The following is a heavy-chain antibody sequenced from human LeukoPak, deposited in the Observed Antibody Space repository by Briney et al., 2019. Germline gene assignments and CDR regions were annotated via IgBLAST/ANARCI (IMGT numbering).Heavy chain of an antibody. CDR2: ISYDGSNK. V-gene: IGHV3-30*18. Sequence: PGGSLRLSCAASGFTFSSYGMHWVRQAPGKGLEWVAVISYDGSNKYYADSVEGRFTISRDNSKNTLYLQMNSLRAEDTAVYYCAKGGWGYGSGSYDYWGQGTLVTVSS. D-gene: IGHD3-10*01. J-gene: IGHJ4*02. CDR3: AKGGWGYGSGSYDY. CDR1: GFTFSSYG.